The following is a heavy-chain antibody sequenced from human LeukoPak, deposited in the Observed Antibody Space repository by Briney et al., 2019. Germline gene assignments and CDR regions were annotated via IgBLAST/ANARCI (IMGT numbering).Heavy chain of an antibody. CDR1: GGSISSSSYY. CDR2: IYYSGST. CDR3: ARGARETLHFDY. D-gene: IGHD4-23*01. J-gene: IGHJ4*02. V-gene: IGHV4-39*07. Sequence: SETLSLTCTVSGGSISSSSYYWGWIRQPPGKGLEWIGSIYYSGSTYYNPSLKSRVTISVDTSKNQFSLKLSSVTAADTAVYYCARGARETLHFDYWGQGTLVTVSS.